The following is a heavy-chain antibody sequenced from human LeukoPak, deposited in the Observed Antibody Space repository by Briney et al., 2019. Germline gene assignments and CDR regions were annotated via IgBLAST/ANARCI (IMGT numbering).Heavy chain of an antibody. CDR3: AREGGRSGSSHAFDI. V-gene: IGHV1-2*02. Sequence: ASVKVSCKASGYTFTGYYMHWVRQAPGQGLEWMGCINPNSGGTNYAQKFQGRVTMTRDTSISTAYMELSRLRSDDTAVYYCAREGGRSGSSHAFDIWGQGTMVTVSS. CDR1: GYTFTGYY. J-gene: IGHJ3*02. D-gene: IGHD1-26*01. CDR2: INPNSGGT.